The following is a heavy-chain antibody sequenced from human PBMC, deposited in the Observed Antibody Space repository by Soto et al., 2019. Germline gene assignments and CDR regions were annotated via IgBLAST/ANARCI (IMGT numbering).Heavy chain of an antibody. CDR2: IIPILGIA. Sequence: SVKVSCKASGGTFSSYTISWVRQAPGQGLEWMGRIIPILGIANYAQKFQGRVTITADKSTSTAYMELSSLRSEDTAVYYCARPGGVVPAAPLNYGMDVWGQGTTVTVSS. D-gene: IGHD2-2*01. V-gene: IGHV1-69*02. CDR3: ARPGGVVPAAPLNYGMDV. J-gene: IGHJ6*02. CDR1: GGTFSSYT.